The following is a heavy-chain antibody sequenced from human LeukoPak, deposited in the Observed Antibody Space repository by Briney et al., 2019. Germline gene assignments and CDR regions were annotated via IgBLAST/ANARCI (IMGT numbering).Heavy chain of an antibody. CDR2: ISYDGSNK. CDR3: AKDLERRGEMPTILDY. CDR1: GFTFSSYG. D-gene: IGHD5-24*01. Sequence: GGSLRLSCAASGFTFSSYGMHWVRQAPGKGLEWVAVISYDGSNKYYADSVKGRFTISRDNSKNTLYLQMNSLRAEDTAVYYCAKDLERRGEMPTILDYWGQGTLVTVSS. V-gene: IGHV3-30*18. J-gene: IGHJ4*02.